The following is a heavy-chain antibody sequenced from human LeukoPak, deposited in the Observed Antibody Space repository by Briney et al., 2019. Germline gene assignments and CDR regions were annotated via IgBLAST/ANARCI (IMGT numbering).Heavy chain of an antibody. CDR2: IISIFGTA. Sequence: SVKVSCKASGGTFSSYAISWVRQAPGQGLAWMGGIISIFGTANYAQKFQGRVTITTDESTSTAYMELSSLRSEDTAVYYCARGPSPGYYDSSGYSPFDYWGQGTLVTVSS. J-gene: IGHJ4*02. CDR1: GGTFSSYA. V-gene: IGHV1-69*05. CDR3: ARGPSPGYYDSSGYSPFDY. D-gene: IGHD3-22*01.